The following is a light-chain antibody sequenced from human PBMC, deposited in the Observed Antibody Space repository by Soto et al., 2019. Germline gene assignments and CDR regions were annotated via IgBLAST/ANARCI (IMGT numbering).Light chain of an antibody. CDR2: VAS. Sequence: EIVLTQSPGTLSLSPGERATLSCRASQSVSSSYLAWYQQKPGQAPRLLIYVASSRATGIPDRFSGSGSGTDFHLTISKLEPEDFAVYYCQQYGSSPKTFGQGTKLEIK. V-gene: IGKV3-20*01. CDR1: QSVSSSY. J-gene: IGKJ2*01. CDR3: QQYGSSPKT.